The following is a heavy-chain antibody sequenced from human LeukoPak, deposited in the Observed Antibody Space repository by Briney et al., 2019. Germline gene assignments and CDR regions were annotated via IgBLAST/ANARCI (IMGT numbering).Heavy chain of an antibody. CDR2: MNPNSGDT. Sequence: ASVKVSCKASGYTFTSYDINWVRQATGQGLEWMGWMNPNSGDTAYAQKFQGRVTFTRNTSISTAYMELSSLRSEDPAVYYCARVRVYCSGGRCSQKAFDYWGQGPLVTVSS. CDR1: GYTFTSYD. J-gene: IGHJ4*02. V-gene: IGHV1-8*03. D-gene: IGHD2-15*01. CDR3: ARVRVYCSGGRCSQKAFDY.